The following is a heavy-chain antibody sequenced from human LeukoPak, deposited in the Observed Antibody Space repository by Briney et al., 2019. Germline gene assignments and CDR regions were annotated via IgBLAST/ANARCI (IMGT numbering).Heavy chain of an antibody. J-gene: IGHJ4*02. CDR3: AKEGGRGYCSSTSCPNEKNFDY. CDR2: IRYDGSNK. CDR1: GFTFSSYG. V-gene: IGHV3-30*02. Sequence: GGSLRLSCAASGFTFSSYGMHWVRQAPGKGLEWVAFIRYDGSNKYYADSVKGRFTISRDNSKNTLYLQMNSLRAEDTAVYYCAKEGGRGYCSSTSCPNEKNFDYWGQGTLVTVSS. D-gene: IGHD2-2*01.